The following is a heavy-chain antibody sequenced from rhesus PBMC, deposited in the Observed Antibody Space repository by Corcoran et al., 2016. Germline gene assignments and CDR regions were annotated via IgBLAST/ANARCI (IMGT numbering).Heavy chain of an antibody. Sequence: QLQLQESGPGLVKPSETLSLTCAVSGGSISSNYWSWIRQPPGKGLDWIGRSSGSGGSTDNTPSLKSRFTISSAPSKNQFSLKLSSVTAADTAVYYCARGGYSGSWNLGYFDYWGQGVLVTVSS. CDR2: SSGSGGST. CDR3: ARGGYSGSWNLGYFDY. D-gene: IGHD6-25*01. J-gene: IGHJ4*01. CDR1: GGSISSNY. V-gene: IGHV4-173*01.